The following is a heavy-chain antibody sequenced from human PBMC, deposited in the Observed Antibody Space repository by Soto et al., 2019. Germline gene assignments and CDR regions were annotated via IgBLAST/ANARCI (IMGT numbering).Heavy chain of an antibody. Sequence: QVQLVQSGAEVKEPGSSVKVSCKPSGGTFSNNGCSWVRQAPGHGLEWMGRIIPMLDITHYAQEFRGRITISADKTTSTAYMELSGLRSDDAAVYSCAIERAHTEYFHTWGQGTLVTVSS. CDR3: AIERAHTEYFHT. J-gene: IGHJ1*01. CDR2: IIPMLDIT. CDR1: GGTFSNNG. V-gene: IGHV1-69*02.